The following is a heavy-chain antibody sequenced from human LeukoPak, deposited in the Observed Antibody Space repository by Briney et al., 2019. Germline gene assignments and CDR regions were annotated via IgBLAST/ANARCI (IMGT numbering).Heavy chain of an antibody. CDR3: AKAHRRIAVAGDRSYYGMDV. CDR2: INTDGSST. V-gene: IGHV3-74*01. J-gene: IGHJ6*02. Sequence: GGSLRLSCAASGFTFSSYWMHWVRQAPGKGLVWVSRINTDGSSTSYADSVKGRFTISRDNAKNTLYLQMNSLRADDTAVYYCAKAHRRIAVAGDRSYYGMDVWGQGTTVTVSS. CDR1: GFTFSSYW. D-gene: IGHD6-19*01.